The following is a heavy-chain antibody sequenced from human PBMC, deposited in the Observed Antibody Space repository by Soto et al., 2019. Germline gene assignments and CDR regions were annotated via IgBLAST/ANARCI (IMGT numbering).Heavy chain of an antibody. CDR2: IYYSGST. CDR1: GGSISSSSYY. Sequence: QLQLQESGPGLVKPSETLSLTCTVSGGSISSSSYYWGWIRQPPGKGLEWIGSIYYSGSTYYNPSLKSRVTISVATSKNQFSLKLSSVTAADTAVYYCASLDYGGNSVAFDIWGQGTMVTVSS. D-gene: IGHD4-17*01. CDR3: ASLDYGGNSVAFDI. V-gene: IGHV4-39*01. J-gene: IGHJ3*02.